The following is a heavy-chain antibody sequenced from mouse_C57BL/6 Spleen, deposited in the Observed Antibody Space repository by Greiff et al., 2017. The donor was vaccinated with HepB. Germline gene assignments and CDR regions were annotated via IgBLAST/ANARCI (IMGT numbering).Heavy chain of an antibody. D-gene: IGHD2-4*01. Sequence: QVQLQQSGAELVMPGASVKLSCKASGYTFTSYWMHWVKQRPGQGLEWIGEIDPSDSYTNYNQKFKGKSTLTVDKSSSTAYMQLSSRTSEDSAVYYCARTPYEYDVHYYAMDYWGQGTSVTVSS. CDR2: IDPSDSYT. V-gene: IGHV1-69*01. J-gene: IGHJ4*01. CDR1: GYTFTSYW. CDR3: ARTPYEYDVHYYAMDY.